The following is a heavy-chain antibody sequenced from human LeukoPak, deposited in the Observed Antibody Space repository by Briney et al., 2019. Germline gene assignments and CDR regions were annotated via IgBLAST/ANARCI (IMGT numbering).Heavy chain of an antibody. Sequence: EASVKVSCKASGGTFSSYAISWVRQAPGQGLEWMGGIIPIFGTANYAQEFQGRVTITADESTSTAYMELSSLRSEDTAVYYCASAPYYDILTGPDYWGQGTLVTVSS. J-gene: IGHJ4*02. CDR1: GGTFSSYA. V-gene: IGHV1-69*13. CDR2: IIPIFGTA. D-gene: IGHD3-9*01. CDR3: ASAPYYDILTGPDY.